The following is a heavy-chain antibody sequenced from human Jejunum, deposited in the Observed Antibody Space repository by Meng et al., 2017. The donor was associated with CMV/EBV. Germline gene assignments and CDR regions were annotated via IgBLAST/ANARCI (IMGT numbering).Heavy chain of an antibody. CDR1: RSGSYY. J-gene: IGHJ4*02. CDR2: VFYSGSS. Sequence: RSGSYYWNWIRQSPGKGLEWIAHVFYSGSSDYNPSLKSRVTISVDTSKNQFFLQLDSVTAADTAVYFCARGAVNMVRGVSYYFDYWGQGALVTVSS. D-gene: IGHD3-10*01. CDR3: ARGAVNMVRGVSYYFDY. V-gene: IGHV4-61*01.